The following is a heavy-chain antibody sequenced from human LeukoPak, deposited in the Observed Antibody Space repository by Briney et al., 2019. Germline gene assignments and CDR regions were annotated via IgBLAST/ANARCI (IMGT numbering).Heavy chain of an antibody. CDR2: IYYSGST. J-gene: IGHJ4*02. V-gene: IGHV4-59*01. CDR1: GGSISNYY. Sequence: PSETLSLTCSVSGGSISNYYWSWIRQPPGKGLEWIGYIYYSGSTNYNPSLKSRVTLSVDTSKNQFSLKLSSVTAADTAVYYGARVRSSGYSFDYWGQGTLVTVSS. D-gene: IGHD3-22*01. CDR3: ARVRSSGYSFDY.